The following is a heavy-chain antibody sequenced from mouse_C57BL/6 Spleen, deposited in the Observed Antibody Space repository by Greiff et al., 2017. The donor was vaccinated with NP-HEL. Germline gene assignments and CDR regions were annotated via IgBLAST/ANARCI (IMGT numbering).Heavy chain of an antibody. Sequence: VQLQQPGAELVKPGASVKLSCKASGYTFTSYWLQWVKQRPGQGLEWIGEIDPSDRYTNYNQKFKGKATLTEDTSSSTAYMQLSSLTSEDSAVYYCARPSGDYWGQGTSVTVSS. CDR2: IDPSDRYT. CDR3: ARPSGDY. V-gene: IGHV1-50*01. J-gene: IGHJ4*01. CDR1: GYTFTSYW.